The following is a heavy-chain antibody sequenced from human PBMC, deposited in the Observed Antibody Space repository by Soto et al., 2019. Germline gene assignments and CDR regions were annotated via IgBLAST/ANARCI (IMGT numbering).Heavy chain of an antibody. V-gene: IGHV3-21*01. CDR2: ISSGGAYI. CDR1: GFTFSSSS. Sequence: ESGGGLVKPGGSLRLSCAASGFTFSSSSMNWVRRAPGKGLEWVSSISSGGAYIYYADSVKGRFTISRDNAKDSLYLQMNSLRAEDTAVYYCARDMSVTYFSAFDYWGQGTLVTVSS. CDR3: ARDMSVTYFSAFDY. J-gene: IGHJ4*02. D-gene: IGHD3-3*01.